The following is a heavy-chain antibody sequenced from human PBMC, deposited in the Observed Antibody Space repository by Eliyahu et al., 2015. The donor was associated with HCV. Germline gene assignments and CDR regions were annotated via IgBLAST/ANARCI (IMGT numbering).Heavy chain of an antibody. CDR1: GFTFSSHG. V-gene: IGHV3-33*01. Sequence: QVQLVESGGGVVQPGRSLRLPCAASGFTFSSHGMXWVRQAPGKGLGWVAVIWYDGSNKYYADSVKGRFTISRDNSKNTLYLQMNSLRAEDTAVYYCARDGGPRRSGWDYWGQGTLVTVSS. CDR2: IWYDGSNK. J-gene: IGHJ4*02. D-gene: IGHD6-19*01. CDR3: ARDGGPRRSGWDY.